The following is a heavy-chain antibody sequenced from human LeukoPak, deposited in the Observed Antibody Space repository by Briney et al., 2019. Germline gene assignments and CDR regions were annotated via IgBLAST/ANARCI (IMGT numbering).Heavy chain of an antibody. CDR3: ARVKYSGSYGGGAFDI. Sequence: GGSLRLSCAASGFTFSSYAMHWVRQAPGKGLEWVAVISYDGSNKYYADSVKGRFTISRDNSKNTLYLQMNSLRAEDTAVYYCARVKYSGSYGGGAFDIWGQGTMVTVSS. CDR2: ISYDGSNK. CDR1: GFTFSSYA. J-gene: IGHJ3*02. D-gene: IGHD1-26*01. V-gene: IGHV3-30-3*01.